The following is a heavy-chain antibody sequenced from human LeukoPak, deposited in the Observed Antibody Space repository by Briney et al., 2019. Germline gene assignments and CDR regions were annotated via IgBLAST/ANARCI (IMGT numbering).Heavy chain of an antibody. V-gene: IGHV1-3*01. J-gene: IGHJ3*02. CDR2: INAGNGNT. CDR3: AEDERFDI. CDR1: GYTFTTSV. Sequence: ASVKVSCKASGYTFTTSVMHWVRQAPGQRLEWMGWINAGNGNTKCSQRFQGRVTITRDTSATTVYMDLSSLRSEDTAVYYCAEDERFDIWGQGTMVTVSS.